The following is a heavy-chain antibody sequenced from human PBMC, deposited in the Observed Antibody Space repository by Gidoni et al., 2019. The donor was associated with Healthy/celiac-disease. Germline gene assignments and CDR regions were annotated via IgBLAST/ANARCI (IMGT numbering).Heavy chain of an antibody. Sequence: QVQLVESGGGVVQPGRSLRLSCAASAFPLSTYGMHWVRQAPGKGLEWVAVISYDGSNKYYADSVKDRFTISRDNSKNTLYLQMNSLRAEDTAVYYCAKDIILEWLLYRGTYDAFDIWGQGTMVTVSS. CDR1: AFPLSTYG. J-gene: IGHJ3*02. CDR3: AKDIILEWLLYRGTYDAFDI. CDR2: ISYDGSNK. D-gene: IGHD3-3*01. V-gene: IGHV3-30*18.